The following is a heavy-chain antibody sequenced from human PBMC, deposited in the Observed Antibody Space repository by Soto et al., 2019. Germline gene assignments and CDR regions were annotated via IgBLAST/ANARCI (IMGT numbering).Heavy chain of an antibody. D-gene: IGHD3-22*01. V-gene: IGHV3-64D*06. Sequence: VGSLRLSCSASGFTFSSYAMHWVRQAPGKGLEYVSAISSNGGSTYYADSVKGRFTISRDNSKNTLYLQMSSLRAEDTAVYYCVKEYYYDSPLYFDYWGQGALVTVSS. J-gene: IGHJ4*02. CDR1: GFTFSSYA. CDR3: VKEYYYDSPLYFDY. CDR2: ISSNGGST.